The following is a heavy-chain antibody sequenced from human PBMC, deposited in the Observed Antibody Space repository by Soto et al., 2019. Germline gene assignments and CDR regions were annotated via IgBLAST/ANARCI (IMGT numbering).Heavy chain of an antibody. CDR1: GLTFTNAW. CDR2: IKSHTDGGTT. Sequence: VQLVESGGGLVKPGGSLRLSCTVSGLTFTNAWMTWVRQAPGKGLEWVARIKSHTDGGTTDYAAPLQGTFTISRDDSRNTLFLQMNSLKTEDTAVYFCATAPGYWASAPLDYWGQGTLVTVSS. J-gene: IGHJ4*02. D-gene: IGHD6-25*01. V-gene: IGHV3-15*07. CDR3: ATAPGYWASAPLDY.